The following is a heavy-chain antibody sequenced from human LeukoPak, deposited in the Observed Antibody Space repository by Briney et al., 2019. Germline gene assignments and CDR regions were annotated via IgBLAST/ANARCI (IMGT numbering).Heavy chain of an antibody. V-gene: IGHV3-7*04. D-gene: IGHD1-1*01. J-gene: IGHJ4*02. Sequence: GGSLRLSCAVSGLTLSNYWMNWIRQAPGKGPEWVANIKEDGSATYYVDSVKGRFTISRDNAKKSLYLQMNSLRAEDTAVYYCARDSPGYLAYDSWGQGTLVTVSS. CDR1: GLTLSNYW. CDR2: IKEDGSAT. CDR3: ARDSPGYLAYDS.